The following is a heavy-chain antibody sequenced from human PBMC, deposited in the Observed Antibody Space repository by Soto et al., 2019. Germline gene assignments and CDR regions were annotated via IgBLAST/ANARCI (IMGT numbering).Heavy chain of an antibody. V-gene: IGHV4-59*01. Sequence: SETLSLTCTVSYGSISNYYWNWIRQPPGKGLEWIGYIYYTGNTNSNPSLKSRVTLSLDTSKNQLSLKLTSVTPADTAVYYCARESDIPYGIDVWGQGTTVTVS. CDR1: YGSISNYY. J-gene: IGHJ6*02. CDR3: ARESDIPYGIDV. CDR2: IYYTGNT.